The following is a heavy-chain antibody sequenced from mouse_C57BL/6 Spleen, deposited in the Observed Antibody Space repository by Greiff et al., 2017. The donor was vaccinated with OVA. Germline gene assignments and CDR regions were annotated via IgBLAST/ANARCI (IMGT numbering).Heavy chain of an antibody. J-gene: IGHJ4*01. Sequence: VQLQQSGPELVKPGASVKISCKASGYSFTGYYMNWVKQSPEKSLEWIGEINPSTGGTTYNQKFKAKATLTVDKSSSTAYMQLKSLTSEDSAVYYGARGRRLRPEDYYAMDYWGQGTSVTVSS. CDR2: INPSTGGT. CDR1: GYSFTGYY. V-gene: IGHV1-42*01. CDR3: ARGRRLRPEDYYAMDY. D-gene: IGHD3-2*02.